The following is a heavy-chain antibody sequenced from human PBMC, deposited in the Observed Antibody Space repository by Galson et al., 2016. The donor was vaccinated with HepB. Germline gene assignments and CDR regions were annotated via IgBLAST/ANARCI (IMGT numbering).Heavy chain of an antibody. V-gene: IGHV4-4*07. CDR2: ISTSGRT. Sequence: SETLSLTCTVSGASLRDHYWSWIRRPAGEGLEWIGHISTSGRTKYNPSLKDRVTISLDTSKNQFSLSLNSVTAADTAVYYCARGITPFLRFDPWGQGTLVPVSS. J-gene: IGHJ5*02. CDR3: ARGITPFLRFDP. CDR1: GASLRDHY.